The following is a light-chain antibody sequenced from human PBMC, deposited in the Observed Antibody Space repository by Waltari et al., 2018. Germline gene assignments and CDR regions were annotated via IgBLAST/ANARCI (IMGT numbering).Light chain of an antibody. CDR2: DVS. CDR3: SSYTVDTTLV. Sequence: QSDLTQPASVSGFPGQSITFSSTGTSIHIGTYYYVSWYQSHPGKAPKLMIYDVSNRPSGVSNRFSGSKSGNAASLTISGLQAEDETYYYCSSYTVDTTLVFGGGTKLAVL. V-gene: IGLV2-14*03. CDR1: SIHIGTYYY. J-gene: IGLJ3*02.